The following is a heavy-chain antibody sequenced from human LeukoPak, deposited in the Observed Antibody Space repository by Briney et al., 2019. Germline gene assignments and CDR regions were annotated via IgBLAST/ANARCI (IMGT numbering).Heavy chain of an antibody. CDR3: AKGHRESSSFFDS. CDR1: SGFA. Sequence: GGSLRLSCAAFSGFAMSWVRQAPGKRLEWVSAINGRGDDTYYPDSVKGRFTISRDNSNNTLYLQMNSLGADDTAVYYCAKGHRESSSFFDSWGQGIPVTVSS. V-gene: IGHV3-23*01. CDR2: INGRGDDT. J-gene: IGHJ4*02.